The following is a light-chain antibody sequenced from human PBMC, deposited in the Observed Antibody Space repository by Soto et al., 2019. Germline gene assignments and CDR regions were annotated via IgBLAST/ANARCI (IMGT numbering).Light chain of an antibody. Sequence: QSVLTQPASLSGSPGQSITISCTGTSSDIGSYNYVSWYQQHPGKAPKLMIFDVSYRPSGISDRFSGSKSGNTASLTISGLQPNDVATYYCSSYGASSTLLGGGTK. CDR2: DVS. CDR3: SSYGASSTL. J-gene: IGLJ3*02. CDR1: SSDIGSYNY. V-gene: IGLV2-14*03.